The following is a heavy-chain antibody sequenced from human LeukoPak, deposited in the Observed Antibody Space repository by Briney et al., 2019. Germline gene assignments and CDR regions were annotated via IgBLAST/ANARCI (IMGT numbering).Heavy chain of an antibody. D-gene: IGHD4-17*01. V-gene: IGHV1-69*01. CDR3: ARSETTVTIFDY. CDR1: GGTFSSYA. CDR2: IIPIFGTA. J-gene: IGHJ4*02. Sequence: GSSVKVSCKASGGTFSSYAISWVRQAPGQGLEWMGGIIPIFGTANYAQKFQGSVTITADESTSTAYMELSSLRSEDTAVYYCARSETTVTIFDYWGQGTLVTVSS.